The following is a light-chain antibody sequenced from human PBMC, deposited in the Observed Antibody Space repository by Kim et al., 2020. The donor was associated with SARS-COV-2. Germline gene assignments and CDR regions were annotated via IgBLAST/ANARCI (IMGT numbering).Light chain of an antibody. J-gene: IGLJ2*01. CDR2: DNN. V-gene: IGLV1-51*01. CDR1: SSNIGNNY. Sequence: GQKVNISCYGSSSNIGNNYVTWYQHHPGTAPKLLIYDNNKRPSGMPDRFSGSKYGTSATLGITGLQTGDEADYYCGTWDSSLSAGVFGGGTTLTVL. CDR3: GTWDSSLSAGV.